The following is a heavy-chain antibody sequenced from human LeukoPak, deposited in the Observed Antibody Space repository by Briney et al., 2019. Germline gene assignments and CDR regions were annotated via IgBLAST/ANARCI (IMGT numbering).Heavy chain of an antibody. Sequence: PSETLSLTCAVYGGSFSGYYWSWIREPPGKGLEWIGEINHSGSTNYNPSLKSRVTISVDTSKNQFSLKLSYVTAADTAVYYCARRGIAVAGSRNYYYYYMDVWGKGTTVTISS. J-gene: IGHJ6*03. D-gene: IGHD6-19*01. CDR3: ARRGIAVAGSRNYYYYYMDV. CDR2: INHSGST. CDR1: GGSFSGYY. V-gene: IGHV4-34*01.